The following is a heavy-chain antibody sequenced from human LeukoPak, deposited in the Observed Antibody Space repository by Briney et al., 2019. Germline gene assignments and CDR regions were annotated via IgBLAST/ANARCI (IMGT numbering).Heavy chain of an antibody. V-gene: IGHV3-9*01. CDR2: ISWNSGSI. J-gene: IGHJ2*01. CDR1: GFTFDDYA. Sequence: GRSPRLSCAASGFTFDDYAMHWVRQAPGKGLEWVSGISWNSGSIGYADSVKGRFTISRDNAKNSLYLQMNSLRAEDTALYYCAKDIATVTNGEAGYFDLWGRGTLVTVSS. D-gene: IGHD4-17*01. CDR3: AKDIATVTNGEAGYFDL.